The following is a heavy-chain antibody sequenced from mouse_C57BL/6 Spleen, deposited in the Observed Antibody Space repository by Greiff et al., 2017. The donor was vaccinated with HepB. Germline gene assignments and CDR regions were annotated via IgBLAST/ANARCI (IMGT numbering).Heavy chain of an antibody. D-gene: IGHD2-5*01. CDR2: IYPGGGYT. CDR3: ARSDSNYYVDY. V-gene: IGHV1-63*01. Sequence: QVQLQQSGAELVRPGTSVKMSCKASGYTFTNYWIGWAKQRPGHGLEWIGDIYPGGGYTNYNEKFKGKATMTADKSSSTAYMQFSSLTSEDSAIYYGARSDSNYYVDYWGQGTTLTVSS. J-gene: IGHJ2*01. CDR1: GYTFTNYW.